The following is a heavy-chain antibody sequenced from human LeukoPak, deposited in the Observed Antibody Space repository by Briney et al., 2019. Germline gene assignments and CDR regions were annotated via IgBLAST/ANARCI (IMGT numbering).Heavy chain of an antibody. CDR1: GFIFSNFA. J-gene: IGHJ4*02. CDR2: ISDNGGGT. V-gene: IGHV3-23*01. CDR3: TKDWSASY. Sequence: GGSLRLSCAASGFIFSNFAMRLVRQAPGKGLEWVSAISDNGGGTYYADSVKGRFTVSRDNSKNMLYLQMNSLRAEDTAVYYCTKDWSASYWGQGTLVTVSS.